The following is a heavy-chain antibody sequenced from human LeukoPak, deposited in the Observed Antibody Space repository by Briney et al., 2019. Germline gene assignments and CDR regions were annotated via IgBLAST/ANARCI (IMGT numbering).Heavy chain of an antibody. D-gene: IGHD2-8*02. CDR1: GFAFSSYG. CDR2: ISYDGSNK. J-gene: IGHJ4*02. CDR3: AKDPILEVRLSYYFDY. Sequence: GGSLRLSRAASGFAFSSYGMHWVRQAPGKGLEWVAVISYDGSNKYYADSVKGRFTISRDSSKNTLYLQMNSLRAEDTAVYYCAKDPILEVRLSYYFDYWGQGTLVTVSS. V-gene: IGHV3-30*18.